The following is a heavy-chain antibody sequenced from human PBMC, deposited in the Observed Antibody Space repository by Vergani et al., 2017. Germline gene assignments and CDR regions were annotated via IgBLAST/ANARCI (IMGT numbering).Heavy chain of an antibody. D-gene: IGHD3-3*01. CDR3: ARPRITIFGVVIINYFDY. V-gene: IGHV5-51*03. Sequence: EVQLEQSGAAVKKPGESLEISCKGSGYSFSRNWIAWVRERPGQGLEWMGMIYPGDSDTRYSPSFQGQVTISADKSISTAYLQWSSLKASDTAMYYCARPRITIFGVVIINYFDYWGQGTLVTVSS. CDR1: GYSFSRNW. J-gene: IGHJ4*02. CDR2: IYPGDSDT.